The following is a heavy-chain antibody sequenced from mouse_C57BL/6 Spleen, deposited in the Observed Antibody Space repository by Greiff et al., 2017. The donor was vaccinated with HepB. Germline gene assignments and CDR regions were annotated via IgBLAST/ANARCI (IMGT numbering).Heavy chain of an antibody. CDR1: GFSFNTYA. CDR3: VIHGGYFDY. J-gene: IGHJ2*01. Sequence: EVKLVESGGGLVQPKGSLKLSCAASGFSFNTYAMNWVRQAPGKGLEWVARIRSKSNNYATYYADSVKDRFTIARDDSESMLYLKMNNLKTEDTAMYYCVIHGGYFDYWGQGTTLTVSS. V-gene: IGHV10-1*01. CDR2: IRSKSNNYAT.